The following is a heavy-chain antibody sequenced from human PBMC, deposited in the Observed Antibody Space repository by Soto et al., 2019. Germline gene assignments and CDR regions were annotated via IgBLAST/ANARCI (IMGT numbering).Heavy chain of an antibody. CDR3: ARDGYDGSGSPYPAF. CDR1: GASMSEYF. CDR2: IYYLGST. D-gene: IGHD3-10*01. Sequence: SETLSLTCTVSGASMSEYFWSWIRQSPGKGLEWIGYIYYLGSTDYNPSLKSRVTISVDTSKRQFSLRLTSVTAADTAVYYCARDGYDGSGSPYPAFWGQGTKVTVSS. J-gene: IGHJ4*02. V-gene: IGHV4-59*01.